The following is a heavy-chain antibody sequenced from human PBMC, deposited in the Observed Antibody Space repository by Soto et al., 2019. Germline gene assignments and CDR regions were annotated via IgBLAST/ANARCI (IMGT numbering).Heavy chain of an antibody. V-gene: IGHV4-59*12. CDR2: IHYSGSA. J-gene: IGHJ5*02. CDR3: ARGVGGSGLNWFDP. D-gene: IGHD6-19*01. Sequence: QVQLQESGPGLVKPSETLSLTCTFSGGSIIGYYWTWLRQSPGRGLEWVGYIHYSGSANYNPSLNSRLTMSIDRSKSQFSLRLGSVTAADTAVYYCARGVGGSGLNWFDPWGQGTLVTVSS. CDR1: GGSIIGYY.